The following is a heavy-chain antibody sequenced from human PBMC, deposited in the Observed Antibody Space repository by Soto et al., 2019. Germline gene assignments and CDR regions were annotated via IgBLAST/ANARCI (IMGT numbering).Heavy chain of an antibody. CDR1: GGSINSGGYY. V-gene: IGHV4-31*03. J-gene: IGHJ4*02. Sequence: SETLSLTCTVSGGSINSGGYYWSWIRQHPGKGLEWVGYIYYSGTTYYNPSLQSRLSISRDTPKNQFSLKLSSVTAADTAVYYCARDSPHDILTGYYFDYWGQGTLVTVSS. CDR2: IYYSGTT. D-gene: IGHD3-9*01. CDR3: ARDSPHDILTGYYFDY.